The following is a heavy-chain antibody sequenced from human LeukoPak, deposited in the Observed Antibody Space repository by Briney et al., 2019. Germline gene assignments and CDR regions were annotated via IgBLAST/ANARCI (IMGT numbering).Heavy chain of an antibody. V-gene: IGHV3-73*01. CDR3: TSAKTRRWLQVSEDAFDI. D-gene: IGHD5-24*01. J-gene: IGHJ3*02. CDR1: GFTFSGSA. CDR2: IRSKANSYAT. Sequence: GGSLRLSCAASGFTFSGSAMHWVRQASGKGLEWVGRIRSKANSYATAYAASVKGRFTISRDDSKNTAYLQMNSLKTEDTAVYYCTSAKTRRWLQVSEDAFDIWGQGTMVTVSS.